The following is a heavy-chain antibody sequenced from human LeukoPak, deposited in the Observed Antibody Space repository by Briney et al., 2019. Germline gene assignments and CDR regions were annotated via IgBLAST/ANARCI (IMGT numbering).Heavy chain of an antibody. CDR2: ISYDGFSK. Sequence: PRGSLRLSCAASGFSFSSYGMHWVRQAPGKGLEWVAVISYDGFSKYYADSVKGRFTISRDNSKNTLYLQMNSLRADDTAVYYCAKGGQQLVGYWGQGTLVTVSS. V-gene: IGHV3-30*18. CDR3: AKGGQQLVGY. CDR1: GFSFSSYG. D-gene: IGHD6-13*01. J-gene: IGHJ4*02.